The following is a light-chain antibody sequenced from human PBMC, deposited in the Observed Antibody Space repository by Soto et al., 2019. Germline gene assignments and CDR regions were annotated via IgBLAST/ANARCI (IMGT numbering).Light chain of an antibody. Sequence: EIVLTQSPVTLSLSPGERATLSCRASQSVSSSTLAWYQQKTGQAPRLLIYCTSSRATGIPGRFSGSGSGTDFTLTISRLEPEDFAVSYCQQYGTSHPYTFGPWNKLEIK. CDR3: QQYGTSHPYT. V-gene: IGKV3-20*01. CDR2: CTS. CDR1: QSVSSST. J-gene: IGKJ2*01.